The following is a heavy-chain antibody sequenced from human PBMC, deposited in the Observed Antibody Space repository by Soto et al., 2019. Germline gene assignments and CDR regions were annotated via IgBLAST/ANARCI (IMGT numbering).Heavy chain of an antibody. J-gene: IGHJ4*02. CDR1: GGIFSTYA. CDR3: ARDRDDYGSGNYYNRIDF. D-gene: IGHD3-10*01. CDR2: IIPLFGTP. V-gene: IGHV1-69*01. Sequence: QVQLVQSGAEVKKPGSSVKVSCKASGGIFSTYAISWLRQAPGQGLEWMGAIIPLFGTPNYAQRFQGRVTITAGESTSTAYMELSRLRSEDTAVYYCARDRDDYGSGNYYNRIDFWGQGTLVTVSS.